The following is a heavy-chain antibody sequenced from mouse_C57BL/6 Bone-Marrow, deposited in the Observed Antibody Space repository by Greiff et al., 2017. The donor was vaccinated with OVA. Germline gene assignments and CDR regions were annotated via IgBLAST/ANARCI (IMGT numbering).Heavy chain of an antibody. J-gene: IGHJ2*01. CDR2: IDPENGDT. CDR3: TIITTVVEGFAY. CDR1: GFNIKDDY. V-gene: IGHV14-4*01. Sequence: VQLQQSGAELVRPGASVKLSCTASGFNIKDDYMHWVKQRPEQGLEWIGWIDPENGDTEYASKFQGKATITADTSSNTAYLQLSSLTSEDTAVYYCTIITTVVEGFAYWGQGTTLTVSS. D-gene: IGHD1-1*01.